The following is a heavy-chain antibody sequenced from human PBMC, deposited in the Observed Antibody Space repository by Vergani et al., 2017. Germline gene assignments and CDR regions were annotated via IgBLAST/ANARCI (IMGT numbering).Heavy chain of an antibody. D-gene: IGHD6-13*01. Sequence: EVQLLESGGGLVQPGGSLTLSCPASRFTFSSSAISCVRQAPAKGLEWCSAISGSGGSTYYADSVKGRFTISRDNSKNTLYLQMNSLRAEDTAVYYCARVRAPGIAAAGDFGYWGQGTLVTVSS. J-gene: IGHJ4*02. CDR3: ARVRAPGIAAAGDFGY. V-gene: IGHV3-23*01. CDR1: RFTFSSSA. CDR2: ISGSGGST.